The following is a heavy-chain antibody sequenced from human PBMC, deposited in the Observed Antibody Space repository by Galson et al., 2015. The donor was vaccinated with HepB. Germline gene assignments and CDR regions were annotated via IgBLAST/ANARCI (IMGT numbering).Heavy chain of an antibody. CDR1: GFASSSYA. CDR2: ISGSGGST. CDR3: AKVNRGSGWLPTNDY. J-gene: IGHJ4*02. D-gene: IGHD6-19*01. Sequence: SLRLSCAASGFASSSYAMSWVRQAPGKGLEWVSAISGSGGSTYYADSVKGRFTISRDNSKNTLYLQMNSLRAEDTAVYYCAKVNRGSGWLPTNDYWGQGTLVTVSS. V-gene: IGHV3-23*01.